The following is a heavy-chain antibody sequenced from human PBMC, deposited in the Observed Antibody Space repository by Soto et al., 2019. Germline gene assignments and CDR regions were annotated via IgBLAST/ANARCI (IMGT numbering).Heavy chain of an antibody. CDR2: ISGSGGST. Sequence: PXESLKVSWASSGITFSSYAMSWVLQAPGKGLEWVSAISGSGGSTYYADSVKGRFTISRDNSKNTLYLQMNSLRAEDTAVYYCAKDGREQWLGTGFFDCWGQGTLVTVS. D-gene: IGHD6-19*01. V-gene: IGHV3-23*01. CDR1: GITFSSYA. J-gene: IGHJ4*02. CDR3: AKDGREQWLGTGFFDC.